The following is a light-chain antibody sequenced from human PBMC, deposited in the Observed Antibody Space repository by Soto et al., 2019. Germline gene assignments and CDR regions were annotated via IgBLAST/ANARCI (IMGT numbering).Light chain of an antibody. CDR2: KAS. CDR1: QSISRY. Sequence: DIQMTQSPSTLSASVGDRVTIACRASQSISRYLAWYQQQPGKAPKLLIYKASSLECGVPSRFSGSGAGTEFTLSISSLQPDDFATYYCQHYGGYPLTFGGGTQVEIK. V-gene: IGKV1-5*03. J-gene: IGKJ4*01. CDR3: QHYGGYPLT.